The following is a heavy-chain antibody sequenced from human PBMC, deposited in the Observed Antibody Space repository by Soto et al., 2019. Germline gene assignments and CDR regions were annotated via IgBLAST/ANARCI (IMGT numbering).Heavy chain of an antibody. J-gene: IGHJ6*02. CDR2: MNPNSGNT. Sequence: ASVKVSCKASGYTFTSYDINWVRQATGQGLEWMGWMNPNSGNTGYAQKFQGRVTMTRNTSISTAYMELSSLRSEDTAVYYCTSGDYDFWSGSPGYSYGMDVWGQGTTVTVSS. CDR3: TSGDYDFWSGSPGYSYGMDV. D-gene: IGHD3-3*01. V-gene: IGHV1-8*01. CDR1: GYTFTSYD.